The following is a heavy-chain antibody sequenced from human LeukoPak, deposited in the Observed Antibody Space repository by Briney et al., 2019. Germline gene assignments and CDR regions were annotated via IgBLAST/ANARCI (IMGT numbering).Heavy chain of an antibody. CDR3: ARDRIKSGSYYFDY. CDR1: AFTFSDYS. Sequence: GGSLRLSCAASAFTFSDYSMNWVRQAPGKGLEWVSYISGRSSTIYYADSVRGRFTISRDNAKNSMYLQMNSLRAEDTAVYYCARDRIKSGSYYFDYWGQGTLVTVSS. J-gene: IGHJ4*02. V-gene: IGHV3-48*01. CDR2: ISGRSSTI. D-gene: IGHD1-26*01.